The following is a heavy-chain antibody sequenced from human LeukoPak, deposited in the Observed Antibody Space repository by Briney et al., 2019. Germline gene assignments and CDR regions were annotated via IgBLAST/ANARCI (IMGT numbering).Heavy chain of an antibody. CDR2: INPNSGGT. V-gene: IGHV1-2*02. CDR1: GYTFTGYY. Sequence: ASVKVSCKASGYTFTGYYMHCVRQAPGQGLEWMGWINPNSGGTNYAQKFQGRVTMTRDTSISTAYMELSRLRSDDTAVYYCARDLSTYCGGDCYSEDAFDIWGQGTMVTVSS. D-gene: IGHD2-21*02. CDR3: ARDLSTYCGGDCYSEDAFDI. J-gene: IGHJ3*02.